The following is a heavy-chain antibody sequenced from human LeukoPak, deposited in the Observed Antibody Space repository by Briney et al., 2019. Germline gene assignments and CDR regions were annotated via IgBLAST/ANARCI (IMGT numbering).Heavy chain of an antibody. CDR1: GFTFSGPA. J-gene: IGHJ6*02. V-gene: IGHV3-73*01. D-gene: IGHD2-21*02. CDR3: TRRDELRGDPRRYYYYYGMDV. Sequence: GGSLKLSCAASGFTFSGPAMHWVRQASGKGLEWVGRIRSKANSYATAYAASVKGRFTISRDDSKNTAYLQMNSLKTEDTAVYYCTRRDELRGDPRRYYYYYGMDVWGQGTTVTVSS. CDR2: IRSKANSYAT.